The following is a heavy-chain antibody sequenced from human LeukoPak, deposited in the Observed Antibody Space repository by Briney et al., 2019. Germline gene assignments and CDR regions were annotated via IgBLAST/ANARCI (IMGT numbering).Heavy chain of an antibody. D-gene: IGHD3-22*01. CDR2: IYHSGST. Sequence: SQTLSLTCTVSGGSISSGGYYWSWIRQPPGKGLEWIGYIYHSGSTYYNPSLKSRVTISVDTSKNQFSLKLSSVTAADTAVYYCARDQIYYYDSSGWFDPWGQGTLVTVSS. CDR3: ARDQIYYYDSSGWFDP. CDR1: GGSISSGGYY. J-gene: IGHJ5*02. V-gene: IGHV4-30-2*01.